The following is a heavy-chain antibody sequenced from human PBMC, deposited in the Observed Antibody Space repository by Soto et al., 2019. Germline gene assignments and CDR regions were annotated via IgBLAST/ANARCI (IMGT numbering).Heavy chain of an antibody. CDR1: GFTFSSYA. CDR3: ARGDEYYDFWSANAFDI. V-gene: IGHV3-23*01. J-gene: IGHJ3*02. CDR2: ISGSGGST. D-gene: IGHD3-3*01. Sequence: EVQLLESGGGLVQPGGSLRLSCAASGFTFSSYAMSWVRQAPGKGLEWVSAISGSGGSTYYADSVKCRFTISRDNSKITLYLQMNSLRDEDTAVYYCARGDEYYDFWSANAFDIWGQGTMVTVSS.